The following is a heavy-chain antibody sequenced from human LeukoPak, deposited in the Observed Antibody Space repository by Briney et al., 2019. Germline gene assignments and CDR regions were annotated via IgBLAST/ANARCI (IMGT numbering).Heavy chain of an antibody. CDR2: IFWKSGDV. CDR1: GFTVDDYA. CDR3: GKDLRPGGLDS. V-gene: IGHV3-9*01. Sequence: GRSLRLSGAASGFTVDDYAMHWVRQAPGKGLEWVSGIFWKSGDVGYADSVKGRFTVSRDKAKSSLYLQMNSLRPEDTAFYYCGKDLRPGGLDSWGQGTLVTVSS. J-gene: IGHJ5*01.